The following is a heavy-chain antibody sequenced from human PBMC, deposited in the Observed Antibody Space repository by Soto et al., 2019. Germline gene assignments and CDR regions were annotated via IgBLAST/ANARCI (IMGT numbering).Heavy chain of an antibody. CDR3: AKGLGYGTYYYYYGMDV. Sequence: GASVKVSCKASGGTFSTYTITWVRQAPGQGLEWMGRIIPIIGIINYAQKFQGRVTITADKFTGTAYMELTRLRSDDTAVYYCAKGLGYGTYYYYYGMDVWGQGTTVTVSS. CDR2: IIPIIGII. V-gene: IGHV1-69*02. CDR1: GGTFSTYT. D-gene: IGHD3-16*01. J-gene: IGHJ6*02.